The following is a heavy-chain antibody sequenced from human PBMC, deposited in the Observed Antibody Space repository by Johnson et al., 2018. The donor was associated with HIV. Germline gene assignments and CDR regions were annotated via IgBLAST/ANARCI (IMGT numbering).Heavy chain of an antibody. CDR1: GFTFSSYA. Sequence: QMLLVESGGGVVQPGRSLRLSCAASGFTFSSYAMHWVRQAPGKGLEWVAVISYDGSNKYYADSVKGRFTISRDTSKNTLYLQMNSQRAEDMAVYYCARTRHYYEAFDIWGQGTMVTVSS. J-gene: IGHJ3*02. V-gene: IGHV3-30-3*01. CDR2: ISYDGSNK. CDR3: ARTRHYYEAFDI. D-gene: IGHD3-10*01.